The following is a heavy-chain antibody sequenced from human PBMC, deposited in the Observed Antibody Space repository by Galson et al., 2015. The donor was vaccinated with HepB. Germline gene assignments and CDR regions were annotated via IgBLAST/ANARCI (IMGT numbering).Heavy chain of an antibody. CDR1: GYTFTGYY. CDR2: INPNSGDT. Sequence: SVKVSCKGSGYTFTGYYMHWVRQAPGQGLEWMGRINPNSGDTSYAHKFQGRVTVTRDTSINTAYMELSTLRSDDTAVYYCARHKGPGQAFDIWGQGTMVSVSS. CDR3: ARHKGPGQAFDI. V-gene: IGHV1-2*06. J-gene: IGHJ3*02.